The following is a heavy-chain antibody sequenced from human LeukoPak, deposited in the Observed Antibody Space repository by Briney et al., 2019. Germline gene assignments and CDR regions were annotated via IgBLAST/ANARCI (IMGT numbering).Heavy chain of an antibody. CDR3: ANETKGYDILTGYSSRWFDP. D-gene: IGHD3-9*01. CDR2: ISGSGGST. J-gene: IGHJ5*02. V-gene: IGHV3-23*01. Sequence: ETLSLTCAVYGGSFSGYYWSWVRQAPGKGLEWVSAISGSGGSTYYADSVKGRFTISRDNSKNTLYLQMNSLRAEDTAVYYCANETKGYDILTGYSSRWFDPWGQGTLVTVSS. CDR1: GGSFSGYY.